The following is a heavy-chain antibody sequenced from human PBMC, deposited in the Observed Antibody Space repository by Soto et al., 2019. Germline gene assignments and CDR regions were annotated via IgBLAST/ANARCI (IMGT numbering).Heavy chain of an antibody. Sequence: GGSLRLSCAASGFTFSSYAMSWVRQAPGKGLEWVSAISGSGGSTYYADSVKGRFTVSRDNSKNTVYVQMNSLRAEETAVYYCAKRFDDPGGYSSSWPEEDYYYYMDVWGKGTTVTVSS. V-gene: IGHV3-23*01. CDR3: AKRFDDPGGYSSSWPEEDYYYYMDV. CDR1: GFTFSSYA. CDR2: ISGSGGST. J-gene: IGHJ6*03. D-gene: IGHD6-13*01.